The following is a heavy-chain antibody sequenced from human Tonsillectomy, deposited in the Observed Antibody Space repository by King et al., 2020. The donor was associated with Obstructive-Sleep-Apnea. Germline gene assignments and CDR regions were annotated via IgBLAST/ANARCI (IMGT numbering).Heavy chain of an antibody. J-gene: IGHJ4*02. CDR2: IRSKAYGGTT. CDR3: TRVYGYSAPD. Sequence: VQLVESGGGLVQPARSLRLSCTASGFTFGDYAMSWFRQAPGQGLEWVGCIRSKAYGGTTQYAASVKGRFTISRDDSKSIASLQMNSLKTEDTAVYYCTRVYGYSAPDWGQGTLVTVSS. CDR1: GFTFGDYA. D-gene: IGHD5-12*01. V-gene: IGHV3-49*03.